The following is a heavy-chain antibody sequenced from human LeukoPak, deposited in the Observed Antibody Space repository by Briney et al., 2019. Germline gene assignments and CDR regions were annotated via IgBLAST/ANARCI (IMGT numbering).Heavy chain of an antibody. Sequence: SETLSLTCTVSGASISTRSNYWGWIRQPPGKGLEWVGSIYYSGSTYFNPSLQSRVTLSVDTSNSQFFLKLNSVTAADTAVYYCVRDYGDYARQYYYGMDVWGQGTTVTVSS. CDR1: GASISTRSNY. J-gene: IGHJ6*02. D-gene: IGHD4-17*01. V-gene: IGHV4-39*01. CDR2: IYYSGST. CDR3: VRDYGDYARQYYYGMDV.